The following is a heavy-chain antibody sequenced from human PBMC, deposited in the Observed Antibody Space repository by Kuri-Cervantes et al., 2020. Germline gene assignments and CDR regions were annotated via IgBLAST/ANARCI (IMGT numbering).Heavy chain of an antibody. J-gene: IGHJ4*02. CDR1: GGSFSSYY. Sequence: SQTLSLTCAVYGGSFSSYYWGWIRQPPGKGLEWIGSIYYSGSTYYNPSLKSRVTISVDTSKNQFSLKLSSVTAADTAVYYCARLLSPGPYGSGTTRDYWGQGTLVTVSS. CDR2: IYYSGST. V-gene: IGHV4-39*01. CDR3: ARLLSPGPYGSGTTRDY. D-gene: IGHD3-10*01.